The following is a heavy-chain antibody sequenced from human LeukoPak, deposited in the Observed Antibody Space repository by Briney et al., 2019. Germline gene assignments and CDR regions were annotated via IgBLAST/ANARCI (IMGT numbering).Heavy chain of an antibody. CDR3: ARDHSYSNYNVGYYSYYMDV. J-gene: IGHJ6*03. CDR2: IGTAGDT. Sequence: QSGGSLRLSCAACGFTFSSYDMHWVRQATGKGLEWVSAIGTAGDTYYPGSVKGQFTISRENAKNSLYLQMNSLRAGDTAVYYCARDHSYSNYNVGYYSYYMDVWGKGTTVTVSS. CDR1: GFTFSSYD. D-gene: IGHD4-11*01. V-gene: IGHV3-13*03.